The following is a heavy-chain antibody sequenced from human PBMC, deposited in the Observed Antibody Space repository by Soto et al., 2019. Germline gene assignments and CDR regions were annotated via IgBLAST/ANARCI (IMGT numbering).Heavy chain of an antibody. CDR1: GYTFTSYY. Sequence: GASVKVSCKASGYTFTSYYMHWVRQAPGQGLEWMGIINPSGGSTSYAQKFQGRVTMTRDTSTSTVYMELSSLRSEDTAVYYCARDLPSCISVARTSPLSRDYSGQAXLVTVSS. CDR3: ARDLPSCISVARTSPLSRDY. CDR2: INPSGGST. J-gene: IGHJ4*02. D-gene: IGHD6-19*01. V-gene: IGHV1-46*01.